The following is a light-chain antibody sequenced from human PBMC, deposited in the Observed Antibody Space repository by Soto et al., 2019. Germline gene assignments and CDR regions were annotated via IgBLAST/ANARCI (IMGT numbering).Light chain of an antibody. CDR1: QSVSSSY. CDR3: QQCGGSPLFS. V-gene: IGKV3-20*01. Sequence: EIVLTQSPGTLSLSPGERATLSCRASQSVSSSYLAWYQRKPGQAPRLLIHTTSIRATDIPDRFSGSGSGTDFTLTISRLEPEDSAVYYCQQCGGSPLFSFGPGTKVDI. J-gene: IGKJ3*01. CDR2: TTS.